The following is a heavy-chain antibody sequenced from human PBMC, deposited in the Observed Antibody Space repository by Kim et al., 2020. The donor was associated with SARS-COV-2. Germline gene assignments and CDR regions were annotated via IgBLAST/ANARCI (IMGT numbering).Heavy chain of an antibody. CDR1: GFTFDDYG. CDR3: VRGYAGGPFDL. D-gene: IGHD3-16*01. V-gene: IGHV3-20*01. Sequence: GGSLRLSCAASGFTFDDYGMSWVRQAPGKGLEWVSGINRNSDSTGYADSVKGRFTISRDNAKNSLFLQMNSPSAEDTALYHCVRGYAGGPFDLWGQGTL. CDR2: INRNSDST. J-gene: IGHJ4*02.